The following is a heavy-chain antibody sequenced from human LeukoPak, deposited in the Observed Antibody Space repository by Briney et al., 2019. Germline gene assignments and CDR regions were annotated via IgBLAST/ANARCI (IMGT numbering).Heavy chain of an antibody. D-gene: IGHD2-2*01. CDR3: ARYCSSTSCPGPFRYWFDP. CDR2: NSAYNGNT. Sequence: ASVKVSCKASGYTFTSYGISWVRQAPEQGLEWMGWNSAYNGNTNYAQKLQGRVTMTTDTSTSTAYMELRSLRSDDTAVYYCARYCSSTSCPGPFRYWFDPWGQGTLVTVSS. J-gene: IGHJ5*02. V-gene: IGHV1-18*01. CDR1: GYTFTSYG.